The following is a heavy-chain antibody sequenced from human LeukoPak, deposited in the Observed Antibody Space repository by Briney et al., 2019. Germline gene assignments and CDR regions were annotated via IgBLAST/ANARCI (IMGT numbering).Heavy chain of an antibody. CDR2: IKEDESEK. D-gene: IGHD3-10*01. Sequence: PGGSLRPSCAASGFTFSNYWMSWVRQAPGNGPEWVANIKEDESEKNYVNSVKDRFTISRDNAKNSLYLQMNSLRAEDTAVYYCARGPGPYYYGSGRPNNWFDPWGQGTLVTVSS. CDR1: GFTFSNYW. V-gene: IGHV3-7*04. J-gene: IGHJ5*02. CDR3: ARGPGPYYYGSGRPNNWFDP.